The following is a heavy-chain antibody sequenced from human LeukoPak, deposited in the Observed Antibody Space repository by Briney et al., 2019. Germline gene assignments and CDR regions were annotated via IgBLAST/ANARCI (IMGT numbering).Heavy chain of an antibody. J-gene: IGHJ4*02. CDR2: LNWNGGTT. D-gene: IGHD3-10*01. V-gene: IGHV3-20*04. CDR1: GFTFDENG. Sequence: GGSLRLSCAASGFTFDENGMSWVRQAPGKGLEWVSGLNWNGGTTGYADSVKGRFTVSRDNAKNFLYLQMNSLRAEDTALYYCATHSYYYGSGSYPHYLDYWGQGPLVTVSS. CDR3: ATHSYYYGSGSYPHYLDY.